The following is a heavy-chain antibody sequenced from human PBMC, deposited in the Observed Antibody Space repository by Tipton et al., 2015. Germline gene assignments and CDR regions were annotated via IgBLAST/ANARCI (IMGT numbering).Heavy chain of an antibody. CDR3: ARGGYSGFDWSNWFDP. CDR2: VSTSGST. CDR1: GGSISGSH. D-gene: IGHD5-12*01. V-gene: IGHV4-4*07. Sequence: GLVKPSEILSLTCTVSGGSISGSHWYWFRQPAGKGLEWIGGVSTSGSTNYNSSLKSRVTTSVDKSKNQFSLKLSAVTAADTAVYYCARGGYSGFDWSNWFDPWGQGTLVSVSS. J-gene: IGHJ5*02.